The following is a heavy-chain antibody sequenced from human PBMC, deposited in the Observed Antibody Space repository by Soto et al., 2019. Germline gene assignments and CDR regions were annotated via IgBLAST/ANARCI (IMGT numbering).Heavy chain of an antibody. CDR3: TRPLFWDSTGWSTRDAFDI. CDR2: IWYDGSYN. D-gene: IGHD6-19*01. Sequence: QVQLVESGGGVVQPGRSLRLSCAASGFTFSNYGMHWVRQAPGKGLEWVAVIWYDGSYNYYADSVKGRFTISRDNSKNTLYLKMNSLRAEDTAVYYCTRPLFWDSTGWSTRDAFDIWGQGTMVTVSS. J-gene: IGHJ3*02. CDR1: GFTFSNYG. V-gene: IGHV3-33*01.